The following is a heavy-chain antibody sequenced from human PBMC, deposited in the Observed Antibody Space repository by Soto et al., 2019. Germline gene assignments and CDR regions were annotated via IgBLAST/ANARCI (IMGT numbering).Heavy chain of an antibody. CDR1: GYTFTSYG. D-gene: IGHD6-13*01. CDR2: ISAYNGNT. V-gene: IGHV1-18*01. J-gene: IGHJ4*02. Sequence: ASVKVSCKASGYTFTSYGVSWVRQAPGQGLEWMGWISAYNGNTNYAQKLQGRVTMTTDTSTSTAYMELRSLRSDDTAVYYCARGYSSSWYSPIDYWGQGTLVTVSS. CDR3: ARGYSSSWYSPIDY.